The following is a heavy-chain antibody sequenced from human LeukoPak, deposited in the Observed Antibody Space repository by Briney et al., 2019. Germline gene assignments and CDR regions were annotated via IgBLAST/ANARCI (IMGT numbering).Heavy chain of an antibody. CDR2: IIPILGIA. V-gene: IGHV1-69*04. Sequence: SVKVSCKASGGTFSSYAISWVRQAPGQGLERMGRIIPILGIANYAQKFQGRVTITADKSTSTAYMELSSLRSEDTAVYYCATRLGEPFDIWGQGTMVTVSS. D-gene: IGHD3-16*01. CDR3: ATRLGEPFDI. J-gene: IGHJ3*02. CDR1: GGTFSSYA.